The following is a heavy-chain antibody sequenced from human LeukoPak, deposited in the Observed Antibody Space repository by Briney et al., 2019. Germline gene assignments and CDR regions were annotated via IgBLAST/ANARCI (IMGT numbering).Heavy chain of an antibody. J-gene: IGHJ5*02. CDR3: ARENRDGYTPYNCFDP. D-gene: IGHD5-12*01. Sequence: GGSLRLSCAASGFSFGSYWMSWVRQAPGKGLEWVANIKQEGSEKFYVDSVKGRFTISRDNAKNSLYLQMNSLRAEDTGIYYCARENRDGYTPYNCFDPWGQGTRVTVSS. CDR1: GFSFGSYW. V-gene: IGHV3-7*01. CDR2: IKQEGSEK.